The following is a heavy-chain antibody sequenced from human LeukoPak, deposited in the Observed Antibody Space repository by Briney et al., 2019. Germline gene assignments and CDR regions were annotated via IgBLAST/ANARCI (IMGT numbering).Heavy chain of an antibody. J-gene: IGHJ4*02. Sequence: GASVKVSCKASGYTFTSYDINWVRQATGQGLEWMGWMNANSGNTDYAQKFQGRVTMTRNTSISTPYMELSSLRSEDTAVYYCARGIGRDGYKSSLHYWGQGTLVTVSS. D-gene: IGHD5-24*01. CDR2: MNANSGNT. CDR1: GYTFTSYD. CDR3: ARGIGRDGYKSSLHY. V-gene: IGHV1-8*01.